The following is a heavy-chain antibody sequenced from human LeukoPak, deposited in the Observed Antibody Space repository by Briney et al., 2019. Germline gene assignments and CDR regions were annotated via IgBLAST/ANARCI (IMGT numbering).Heavy chain of an antibody. CDR2: ISYDGSNK. D-gene: IGHD2-8*01. J-gene: IGHJ4*02. V-gene: IGHV3-30*18. CDR3: ANQPQVMVGVY. CDR1: GFTFSSYG. Sequence: QPGRSLRLSCAASGFTFSSYGMHWVRQAPGKGLEWVAVISYDGSNKYYADSVKGRFTISRDNSKNTLYLRMNSLRAEDTAVYYCANQPQVMVGVYWGQGTLVTVSS.